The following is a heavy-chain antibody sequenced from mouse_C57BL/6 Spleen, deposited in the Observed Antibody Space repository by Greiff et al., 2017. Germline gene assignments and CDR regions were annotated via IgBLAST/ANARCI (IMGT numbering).Heavy chain of an antibody. D-gene: IGHD1-1*02. V-gene: IGHV1-81*01. CDR2: IYPRSGNT. CDR1: GYTFTSYG. Sequence: VQRVESGAELARPGASVKLSCKASGYTFTSYGISWVKQRTGQGLEWIGEIYPRSGNTYYNEKFKGKATLTADKSSSTAYMELRSLTSEDSAVYFCASLWIAMDYWGQGTSVTVSS. CDR3: ASLWIAMDY. J-gene: IGHJ4*01.